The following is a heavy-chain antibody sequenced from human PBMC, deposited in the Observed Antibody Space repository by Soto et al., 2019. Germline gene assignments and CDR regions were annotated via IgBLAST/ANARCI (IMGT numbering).Heavy chain of an antibody. D-gene: IGHD1-1*01. V-gene: IGHV3-23*01. J-gene: IGHJ5*02. CDR2: ISGSGGST. Sequence: GGSLRLSCAASVFTFSSYAMSWVRQAPGKGLEWVSAISGSGGSTYYADSVKGRFTISRDNSKNTLYLQMSSLRAEDTAVYYCAKVGTGIRHQFGPWGQGTLVTVSS. CDR3: AKVGTGIRHQFGP. CDR1: VFTFSSYA.